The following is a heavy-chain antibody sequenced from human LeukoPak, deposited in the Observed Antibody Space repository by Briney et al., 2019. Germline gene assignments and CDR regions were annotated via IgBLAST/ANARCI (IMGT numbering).Heavy chain of an antibody. V-gene: IGHV1-69*13. Sequence: SVKVSCKASGGTFSSYAISWVRQAPGQGLEWMGGIIPIFGTANYAQKFQGRVTITADESTSTAYMELSSLRSEDTAVYYCAKSDCGGDCHLLDYWGQGTLVTVSS. CDR2: IIPIFGTA. CDR3: AKSDCGGDCHLLDY. D-gene: IGHD2-21*02. J-gene: IGHJ4*02. CDR1: GGTFSSYA.